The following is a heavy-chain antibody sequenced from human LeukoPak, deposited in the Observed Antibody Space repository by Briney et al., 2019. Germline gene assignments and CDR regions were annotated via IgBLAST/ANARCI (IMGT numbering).Heavy chain of an antibody. CDR2: ISGSGGST. D-gene: IGHD3-10*02. CDR3: AKEYYVANWFDP. CDR1: GLTLSSYA. V-gene: IGHV3-23*01. Sequence: GGSLRLSCAASGLTLSSYAMSWVRQAPGKGLEWVSAISGSGGSTYYADSVKGRFTISRDNSKNTLYLQMNSLRAEDTAVYYCAKEYYVANWFDPWGQGTLVTVSS. J-gene: IGHJ5*02.